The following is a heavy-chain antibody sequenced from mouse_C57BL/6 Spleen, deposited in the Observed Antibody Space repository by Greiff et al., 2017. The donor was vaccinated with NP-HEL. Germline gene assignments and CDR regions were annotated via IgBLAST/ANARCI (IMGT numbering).Heavy chain of an antibody. CDR1: GYSITSGYY. D-gene: IGHD3-2*02. V-gene: IGHV3-6*01. Sequence: EVKLMESGPGLVKPSQSLSLTCSVTGYSITSGYYWNWIRQFPGNKLEWMGYISYDGSNNYNPSLKNRISITRDTSKNQFFLKLNSVTTEDTATYYCASPSGYFDVWGTGTTVTVSS. J-gene: IGHJ1*03. CDR2: ISYDGSN. CDR3: ASPSGYFDV.